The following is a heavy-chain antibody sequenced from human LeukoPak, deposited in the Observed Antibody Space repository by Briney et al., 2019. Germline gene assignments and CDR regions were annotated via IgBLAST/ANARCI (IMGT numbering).Heavy chain of an antibody. V-gene: IGHV3-30*01. J-gene: IGHJ4*02. CDR3: ARDGEQLAFDY. CDR1: GFTFSSYA. D-gene: IGHD6-13*01. CDR2: ISYDGSNK. Sequence: PGGSLRLSCVASGFTFSSYAMHWVRQAPGKGLEWVAVISYDGSNKYYADSVKARFTISRDNSKNTLYLQMDSLRAEDTAVYYCARDGEQLAFDYWGQGTLVTVSS.